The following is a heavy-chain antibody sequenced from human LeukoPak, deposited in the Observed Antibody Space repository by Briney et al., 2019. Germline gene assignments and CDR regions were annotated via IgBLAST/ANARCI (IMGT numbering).Heavy chain of an antibody. J-gene: IGHJ5*01. V-gene: IGHV3-21*01. CDR1: GFTFSSYN. CDR2: ISSSSSYI. Sequence: GGSLRLSCAASGFTFSSYNMNWVRQAPGKGLEWVSSISSSSSYIYYADSVKGRFTISRDNAKNSLYLQMTSLRAEDTAVYYCARVSGNYYRWFDSWGQGTLVTVSS. CDR3: ARVSGNYYRWFDS. D-gene: IGHD1-26*01.